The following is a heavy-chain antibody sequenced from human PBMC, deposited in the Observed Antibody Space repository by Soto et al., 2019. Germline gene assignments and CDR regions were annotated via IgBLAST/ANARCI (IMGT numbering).Heavy chain of an antibody. CDR2: INHSGST. Sequence: SETQSLTYAVYGGYFSGYYWTWLRQPPGTGLEWIGEINHSGSTNYNPSLKSRVTISVDTSKNQFSLKLTSVTAADTAVYYCARDKITGLFDYCGQGTLVTVSS. V-gene: IGHV4-34*01. J-gene: IGHJ4*02. CDR3: ARDKITGLFDY. D-gene: IGHD2-8*02. CDR1: GGYFSGYY.